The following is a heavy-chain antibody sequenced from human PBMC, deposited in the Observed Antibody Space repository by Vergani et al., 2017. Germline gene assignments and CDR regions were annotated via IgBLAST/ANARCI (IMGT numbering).Heavy chain of an antibody. CDR3: ARDPAVGLRYFDWLGSWFDP. D-gene: IGHD3-9*01. Sequence: QVQLVQSGAEVKKPGSSVKVSCKASGGTFSSYAISWVRQAPGQGLEWMGGIIPIFGTANYAQKFQGRVTITADESTSTAYMGLSSLRSEDTAVYYCARDPAVGLRYFDWLGSWFDPWGQGTLVTVSS. CDR1: GGTFSSYA. J-gene: IGHJ5*02. V-gene: IGHV1-69*13. CDR2: IIPIFGTA.